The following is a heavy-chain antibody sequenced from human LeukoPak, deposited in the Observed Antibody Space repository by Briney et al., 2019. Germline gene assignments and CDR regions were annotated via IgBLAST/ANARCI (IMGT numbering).Heavy chain of an antibody. CDR1: GYTFTRYY. Sequence: GASVKVSCKASGYTFTRYYMHWVRQAPGQGLEWMGIINPSGGSTSYAQKFQGRVTMTRDMSTSTVYMELSSLRSEDTDVYYCARDFVHYYDSSGFKDLGAFDIWGQGTMATVSS. V-gene: IGHV1-46*01. J-gene: IGHJ3*02. D-gene: IGHD3-22*01. CDR2: INPSGGST. CDR3: ARDFVHYYDSSGFKDLGAFDI.